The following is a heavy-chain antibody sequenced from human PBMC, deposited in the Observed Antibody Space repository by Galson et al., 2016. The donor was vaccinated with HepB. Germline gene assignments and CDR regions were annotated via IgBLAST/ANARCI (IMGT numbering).Heavy chain of an antibody. V-gene: IGHV4-34*01. CDR3: ARVGCSSTSCYTLRRQTLYYHYYGMDV. Sequence: SETLSLTCSVYGGSFSTYYWSWIRQPPGKGLEWIGEINHSGSTNYNPSLKSRVTISVDTSKNQFSLKLSSVTAADTAVYYCARVGCSSTSCYTLRRQTLYYHYYGMDVWGQGTAVTVSS. J-gene: IGHJ6*02. CDR1: GGSFSTYY. CDR2: INHSGST. D-gene: IGHD2-2*02.